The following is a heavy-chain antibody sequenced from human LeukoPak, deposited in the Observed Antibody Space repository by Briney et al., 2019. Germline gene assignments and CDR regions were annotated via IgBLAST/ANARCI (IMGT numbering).Heavy chain of an antibody. CDR3: AKLADYESHFDY. CDR2: IKLDGSEK. V-gene: IGHV3-7*01. Sequence: GGSLRLSRAASGFSFSSYWMRWVRQAPGKGLEWVANIKLDGSEKYYVDPVRGRFTISRDNAKNSLNLQMNSLRAEDTAVYYCAKLADYESHFDYWGQGTLVTVSS. CDR1: GFSFSSYW. J-gene: IGHJ4*02. D-gene: IGHD3-22*01.